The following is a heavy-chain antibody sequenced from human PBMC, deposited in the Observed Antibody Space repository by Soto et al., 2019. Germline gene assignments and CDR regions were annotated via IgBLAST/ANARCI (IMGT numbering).Heavy chain of an antibody. J-gene: IGHJ4*02. CDR2: INAGNGNT. Sequence: ASVKVSCKASGYTFTSYAMHWVRQAPRQRLEWMGWINAGNGNTKYSQKFQGRVTITRDTSASTAYMELSSLRSEDTAVYYCARDPGRAVAGTALFDYWGQGTLVTVSS. CDR3: ARDPGRAVAGTALFDY. V-gene: IGHV1-3*01. D-gene: IGHD6-19*01. CDR1: GYTFTSYA.